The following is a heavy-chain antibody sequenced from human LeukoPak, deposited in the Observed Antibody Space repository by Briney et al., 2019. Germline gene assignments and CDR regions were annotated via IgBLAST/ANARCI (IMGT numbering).Heavy chain of an antibody. J-gene: IGHJ4*02. CDR1: RGTFSKYA. Sequence: SVKVSCKASRGTFSKYAISWVRQAPGQGLEWMGRIIPILNITHYAQKFQGRVTIAADKSTSTAYMELSSLRSEDTAMYYCARDDDRAREIDYWGQGTLVTASS. CDR3: ARDDDRAREIDY. V-gene: IGHV1-69*04. CDR2: IIPILNIT. D-gene: IGHD3-22*01.